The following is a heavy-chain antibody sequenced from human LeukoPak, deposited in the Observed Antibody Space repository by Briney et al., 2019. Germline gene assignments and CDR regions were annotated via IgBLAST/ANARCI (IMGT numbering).Heavy chain of an antibody. Sequence: GGSLRLSCAASGFTFSSYAMHWVRQAPGKGLEWVAVISYDGSNKYYADSVKGRFTISRDNSKNTLYLQMNSLRAEDTAVYYCARNELWFGELWWVDYWGQGTLVTVSS. CDR2: ISYDGSNK. CDR3: ARNELWFGELWWVDY. J-gene: IGHJ4*02. D-gene: IGHD3-10*01. CDR1: GFTFSSYA. V-gene: IGHV3-30*04.